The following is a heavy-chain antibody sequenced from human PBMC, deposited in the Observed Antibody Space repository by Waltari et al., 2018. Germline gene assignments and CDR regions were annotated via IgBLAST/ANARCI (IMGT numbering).Heavy chain of an antibody. D-gene: IGHD2-8*01. Sequence: QLQLVQSGAEVPKPGASVKVSCKHSGYPFAAYHLHWVRQAPGQGLEWMGWINPKSGGTYYAQTFQGWVTMTRDTSTSTVYMELSSLKSDDTAVYYCARRSCNGECYAPYVYWGQGTLVTVSS. J-gene: IGHJ4*02. V-gene: IGHV1-2*04. CDR1: GYPFAAYH. CDR3: ARRSCNGECYAPYVY. CDR2: INPKSGGT.